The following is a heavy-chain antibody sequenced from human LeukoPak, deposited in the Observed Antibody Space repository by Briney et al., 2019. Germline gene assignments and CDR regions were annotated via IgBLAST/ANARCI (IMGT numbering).Heavy chain of an antibody. J-gene: IGHJ6*03. CDR2: IKSKTDGGTT. Sequence: GGSLRLSCAASGFTFSNAWMSWVRQAPGKGLEWVGRIKSKTDGGTTDYAAPVKGRFTISRDDSKNTLYLQMNSLRAEDTAVYYCARVSHRYSSGWYEDYYYYYMDVWGKGTTVTVSS. D-gene: IGHD6-19*01. CDR3: ARVSHRYSSGWYEDYYYYYMDV. CDR1: GFTFSNAW. V-gene: IGHV3-15*01.